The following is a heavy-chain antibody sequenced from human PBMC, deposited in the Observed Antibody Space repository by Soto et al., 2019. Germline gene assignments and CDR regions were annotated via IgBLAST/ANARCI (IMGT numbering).Heavy chain of an antibody. Sequence: EVQLVESGGGLVQPGGSMRLSCAASGFSFSNSWMHWVRQAPGKGLVWVSHINSDGSGTDYADSVKGRFTISRDNAKNTVFLQLNTLRAEVTAVYYCARDRSYALDVWGQGSTVTVSS. V-gene: IGHV3-74*01. CDR1: GFSFSNSW. CDR3: ARDRSYALDV. J-gene: IGHJ6*02. CDR2: INSDGSGT.